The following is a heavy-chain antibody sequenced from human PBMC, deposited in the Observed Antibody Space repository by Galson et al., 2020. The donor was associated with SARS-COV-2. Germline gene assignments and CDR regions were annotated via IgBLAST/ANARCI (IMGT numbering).Heavy chain of an antibody. J-gene: IGHJ4*02. Sequence: SETLSLTCTVSGGSISSNSFYWAWLRQPPGKGLEWIGSIYYSGTTYYNPSLKSRITLSVDTSKNHFSLKMSSVTAADTTVYYCARLRGSSGSFDDWGQGTLVTVSS. CDR1: GGSISSNSFY. V-gene: IGHV4-39*02. CDR2: IYYSGTT. CDR3: ARLRGSSGSFDD. D-gene: IGHD3-10*01.